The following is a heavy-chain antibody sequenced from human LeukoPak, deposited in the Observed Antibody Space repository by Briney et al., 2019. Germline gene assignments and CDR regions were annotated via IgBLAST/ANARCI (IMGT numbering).Heavy chain of an antibody. CDR2: INSDGSST. V-gene: IGHV3-74*01. Sequence: GGSLRLSCAASGFTFSSYWMHWVRQAPGKGLVWVSRINSDGSSTRFADSVKGRFTISRDNAKNTLDLQMNSLRAEDTAVYYCARVGDYNGDYVRFDYWGQGILVTVSS. CDR1: GFTFSSYW. D-gene: IGHD4-17*01. CDR3: ARVGDYNGDYVRFDY. J-gene: IGHJ4*02.